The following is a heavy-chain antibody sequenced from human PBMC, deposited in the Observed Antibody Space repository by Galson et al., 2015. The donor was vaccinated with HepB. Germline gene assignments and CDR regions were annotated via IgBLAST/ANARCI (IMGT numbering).Heavy chain of an antibody. V-gene: IGHV3-7*03. Sequence: SLRLSCASSGFTFSSYWMTWVRQAPGRGLEWVANIKQDGSENYYADSVKGRFTISRDNAKNSLYLQMNSLRAEDTAVYYCARHCSSTSCGPYYYYMDVWGKGTTVTVSS. CDR2: IKQDGSEN. CDR1: GFTFSSYW. CDR3: ARHCSSTSCGPYYYYMDV. J-gene: IGHJ6*03. D-gene: IGHD2-2*01.